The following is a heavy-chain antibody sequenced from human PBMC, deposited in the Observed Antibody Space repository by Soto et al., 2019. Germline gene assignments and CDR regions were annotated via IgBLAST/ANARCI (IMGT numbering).Heavy chain of an antibody. V-gene: IGHV4-39*01. CDR1: GGSISSSSYY. CDR3: ARLRYYGSGSYYDHAAHFDY. Sequence: SETLSLTCTVSGGSISSSSYYWGWIRQPPGKGLEWIGSIYYSGSTYYNPSLKSRVTISVDTSKNQFSLKLSSVTAADTAVYYCARLRYYGSGSYYDHAAHFDYWGQGTLVTVSS. J-gene: IGHJ4*02. D-gene: IGHD3-10*01. CDR2: IYYSGST.